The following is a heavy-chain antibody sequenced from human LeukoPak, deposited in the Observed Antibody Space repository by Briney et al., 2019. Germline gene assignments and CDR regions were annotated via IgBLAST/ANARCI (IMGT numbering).Heavy chain of an antibody. D-gene: IGHD5-12*01. Sequence: GGSLRLSCAASGFTFDDYAMRWVRHSPGEGLVWVSRIYGDGSSTIYADSVKGRFTNSRDIAKNQLYMQMNGLRAEDKGVYYCAAGYNSRWGQGTLVTVSS. CDR1: GFTFDDYA. J-gene: IGHJ1*01. CDR2: IYGDGSST. V-gene: IGHV3-74*01. CDR3: AAGYNSR.